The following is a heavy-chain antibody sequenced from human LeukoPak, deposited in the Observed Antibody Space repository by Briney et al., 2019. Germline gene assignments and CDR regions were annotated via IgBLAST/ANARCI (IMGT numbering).Heavy chain of an antibody. CDR2: ISGSGGST. Sequence: QSGGSLRLSCAAPGFTFSSYAMSWVRQAPGKGLEWVSAISGSGGSTYYADSVKGRFPISRDDSKNTLYLQMNSLRAEDTAVYYCAKEGPAATMGSRFDPWGQGTLVTVSS. V-gene: IGHV3-23*01. CDR3: AKEGPAATMGSRFDP. J-gene: IGHJ5*02. D-gene: IGHD2-2*01. CDR1: GFTFSSYA.